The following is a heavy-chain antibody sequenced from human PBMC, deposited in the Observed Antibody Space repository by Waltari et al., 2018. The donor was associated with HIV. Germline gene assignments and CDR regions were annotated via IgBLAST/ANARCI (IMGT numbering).Heavy chain of an antibody. D-gene: IGHD6-13*01. CDR2: IRESRGNT. J-gene: IGHJ6*02. CDR1: GMPFNTSG. CDR3: VKEHQYSHTWYSYYGMDV. V-gene: IGHV3-23*01. Sequence: EVQLLESGGGWVPTGGSLRLSGPAPGMPFNTSGMNWARRAPGKGREGVSAIRESRGNTYSADSLKGRFTISQDNSKNTLYLQMNSLRAEDTAVYFCVKEHQYSHTWYSYYGMDVWGQGTTVTVSS.